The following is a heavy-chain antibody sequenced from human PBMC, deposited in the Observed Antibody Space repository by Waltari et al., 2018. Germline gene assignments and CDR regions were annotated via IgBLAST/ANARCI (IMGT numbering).Heavy chain of an antibody. J-gene: IGHJ3*02. CDR3: ARGVNGSRMVRGVITPLWGVFDI. CDR1: GGSFSGYY. D-gene: IGHD3-10*01. Sequence: QVQLQQWGAGLLRPSETLSLTCAVYGGSFSGYYWPWIRQHPGKGTGWIGEINHSGSTNYNPSLKSRVTISVDTSKNQFSLKLNSVTAADTTVYYCARGVNGSRMVRGVITPLWGVFDIWGQGTMVTVSS. CDR2: INHSGST. V-gene: IGHV4-34*01.